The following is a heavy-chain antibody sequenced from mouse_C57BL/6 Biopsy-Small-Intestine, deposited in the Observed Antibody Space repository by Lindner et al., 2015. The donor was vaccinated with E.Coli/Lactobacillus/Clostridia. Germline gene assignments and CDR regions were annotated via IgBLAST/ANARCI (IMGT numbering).Heavy chain of an antibody. CDR2: INSGSGSI. V-gene: IGHV1-54*01. J-gene: IGHJ2*01. D-gene: IGHD2-4*01. CDR3: ARGLDYGY. CDR1: GYAFTNYL. Sequence: VQLQESGAELVRPGTSVKVSCKASGYAFTNYLIEWVKQRPGQGLEWIGVINSGSGSINYNEKFKGKAILTADKSSSTAHMQLSSLTSEDSAVYFCARGLDYGYWGQGTTLTVSS.